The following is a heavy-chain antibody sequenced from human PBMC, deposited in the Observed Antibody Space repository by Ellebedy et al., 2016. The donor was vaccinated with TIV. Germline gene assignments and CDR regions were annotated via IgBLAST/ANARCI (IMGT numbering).Heavy chain of an antibody. V-gene: IGHV3-7*01. D-gene: IGHD1-14*01. CDR2: IKQDGSEK. CDR3: ARDPEGGYFDY. Sequence: GGSLRLSXAASGFTFSSYWMSWVRQAPGKGLEWVANIKQDGSEKYYVDSVKGRFTISRDNAKNSLYLQMNSLRAEDTAVYYCARDPEGGYFDYWGQGTLVTVSS. J-gene: IGHJ4*02. CDR1: GFTFSSYW.